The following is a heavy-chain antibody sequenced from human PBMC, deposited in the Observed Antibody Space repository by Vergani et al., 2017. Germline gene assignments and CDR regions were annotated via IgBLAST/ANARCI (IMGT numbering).Heavy chain of an antibody. CDR3: AGKGGGGYCSSTSCPFDY. V-gene: IGHV3-30-3*01. J-gene: IGHJ4*02. Sequence: QVQLVESGGGVVQPGRSLRLSCAASGFTFSSYAMHWVRQAPGKGLEWVAVISYDGSNKYYADSVKGRFTISRDKSKNTLYLQMNSLRAEDTAVYYCAGKGGGGYCSSTSCPFDYWGQGTLVTVSS. D-gene: IGHD2-2*01. CDR2: ISYDGSNK. CDR1: GFTFSSYA.